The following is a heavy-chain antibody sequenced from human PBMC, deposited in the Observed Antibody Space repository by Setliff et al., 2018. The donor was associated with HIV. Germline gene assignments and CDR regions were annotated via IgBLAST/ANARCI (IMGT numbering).Heavy chain of an antibody. V-gene: IGHV1-18*01. J-gene: IGHJ3*02. CDR3: TKDGLAAGARAFDI. CDR1: GYTFSSYG. Sequence: PSVKVSCKASGYTFSSYGISWVRQAPGQGLQWVGWISGYNGNTHYAQNVQGRVTMTTDTSTNTAYMDLRSLRSDDTAVYYCTKDGLAAGARAFDIWGQGTMVTVSS. D-gene: IGHD6-13*01. CDR2: ISGYNGNT.